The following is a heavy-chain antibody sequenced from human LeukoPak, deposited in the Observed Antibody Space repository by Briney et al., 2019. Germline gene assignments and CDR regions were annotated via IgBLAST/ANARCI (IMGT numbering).Heavy chain of an antibody. CDR3: AKGWYYYYYMDV. D-gene: IGHD6-13*01. CDR1: GFTLSDYY. CDR2: ISSSGSTI. J-gene: IGHJ6*03. V-gene: IGHV3-11*01. Sequence: GGSLRLSCAASGFTLSDYYMSWIRQAPGKGLEWVSYISSSGSTIYYADSVKGRFTISRDNSMNTLYLQMNSLRAEDTAVYYCAKGWYYYYYMDVWGKGTTVTVSS.